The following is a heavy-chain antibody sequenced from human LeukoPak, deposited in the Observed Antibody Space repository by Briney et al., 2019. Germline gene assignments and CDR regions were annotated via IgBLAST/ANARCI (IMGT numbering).Heavy chain of an antibody. CDR3: ARTAMALRVIDY. D-gene: IGHD5-18*01. CDR1: GGSISSGDYC. V-gene: IGHV4-30-4*01. Sequence: SETLSLTCTVSGGSISSGDYCWSWIRQPPGKGLEWIGYIYYSGSTYYNPSLKSRVTISVDTSKNQFSLKLSSVTAADTAVYYCARTAMALRVIDYWGQGTLVTVSS. J-gene: IGHJ4*02. CDR2: IYYSGST.